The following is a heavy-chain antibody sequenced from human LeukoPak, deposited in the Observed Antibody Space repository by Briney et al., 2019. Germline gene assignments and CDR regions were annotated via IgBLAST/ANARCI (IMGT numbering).Heavy chain of an antibody. CDR2: IKQDGGEK. J-gene: IGHJ4*02. D-gene: IGHD1-1*01. CDR1: GFTLSNYW. Sequence: GGSLRLSCAASGFTLSNYWMSWVRQTPEKGLEWVANIKQDGGEKYYVDSVKGRFTISRDNAENSLYLEMSSLRAEDTAIYYCARDSTKYDYWGQGTLVTVSS. CDR3: ARDSTKYDY. V-gene: IGHV3-7*01.